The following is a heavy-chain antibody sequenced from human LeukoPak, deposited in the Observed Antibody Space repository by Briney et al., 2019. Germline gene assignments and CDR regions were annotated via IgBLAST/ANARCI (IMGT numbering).Heavy chain of an antibody. V-gene: IGHV3-23*01. CDR3: AKHIRTYSAYPFDY. CDR2: ISGSGGST. J-gene: IGHJ4*02. Sequence: PGGFLRLSCAASGFTFSSYAMGWVRQAPGKGLEWVSSISGSGGSTYYAGSVKGRFTISRDNSKNTLYLQMNSLRAEDTAVYYCAKHIRTYSAYPFDYWGQGTLVTVSS. CDR1: GFTFSSYA. D-gene: IGHD1-14*01.